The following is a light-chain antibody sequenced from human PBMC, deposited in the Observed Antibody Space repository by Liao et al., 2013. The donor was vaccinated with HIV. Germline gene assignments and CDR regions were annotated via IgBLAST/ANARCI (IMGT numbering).Light chain of an antibody. J-gene: IGLJ1*01. CDR3: QVWDSTTDHFV. V-gene: IGLV3-21*04. CDR1: NLGSRY. Sequence: SYDLTQPPSVSVSPGQTARITCSGDNLGSRYASWYQQKPGQAPVLVIYYDSDRPSGIPERFSGSNSGNTATLTISRVEAGDEADYYCQVWDSTTDHFVFGTGTKVTVL. CDR2: YDS.